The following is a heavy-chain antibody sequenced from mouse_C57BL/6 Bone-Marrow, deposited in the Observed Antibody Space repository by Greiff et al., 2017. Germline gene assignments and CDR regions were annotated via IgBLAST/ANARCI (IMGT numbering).Heavy chain of an antibody. V-gene: IGHV1-69*01. CDR3: AKGLLRFYGYYAMDY. J-gene: IGHJ4*01. Sequence: QVQLQQPGAELVMPGASVKLSCKASGYTFTSYWMHWVKQRPGQGLEWIGEIDPSDSYTNYNQKFKGKSTLTVDKSSSTAYMQLSSLTSEDSAVYYCAKGLLRFYGYYAMDYWGQGTSVTVSS. CDR1: GYTFTSYW. CDR2: IDPSDSYT. D-gene: IGHD1-1*01.